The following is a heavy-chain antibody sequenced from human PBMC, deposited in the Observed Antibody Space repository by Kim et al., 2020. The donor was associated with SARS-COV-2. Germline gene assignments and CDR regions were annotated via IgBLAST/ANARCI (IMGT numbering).Heavy chain of an antibody. CDR1: GFTFSAYY. CDR2: INPSGDST. V-gene: IGHV1-46*01. Sequence: ASVKVSCKTSGFTFSAYYMYWLRQAPGQGLEWMGIINPSGDSTNYAQKFQGRVTMTRDTSTSTVYMGLSGLRSEDTAVYYCARAWWQLGYFDFWGQGTLVSVSS. J-gene: IGHJ4*02. D-gene: IGHD2-15*01. CDR3: ARAWWQLGYFDF.